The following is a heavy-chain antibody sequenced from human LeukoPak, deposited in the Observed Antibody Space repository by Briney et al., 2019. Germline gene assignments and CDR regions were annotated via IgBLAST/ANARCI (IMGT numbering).Heavy chain of an antibody. CDR2: ISYDGSNK. CDR3: AKDVSWNWFDP. CDR1: GFTFSTYA. J-gene: IGHJ5*02. V-gene: IGHV3-30*18. Sequence: QPGGSLRLSCAASGFTFSTYAMHWVRQAQAKGLEWVAVISYDGSNKYYADSVKGRFTISRDNSKNTLYLQMNTLRAEDTAVYYCAKDVSWNWFDPWGQGTLVTVSS.